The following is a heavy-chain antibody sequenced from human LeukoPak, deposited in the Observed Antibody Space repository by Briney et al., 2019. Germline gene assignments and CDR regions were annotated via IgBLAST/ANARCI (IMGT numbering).Heavy chain of an antibody. D-gene: IGHD1-14*01. CDR3: AKAFNFPNRNRTPFDY. V-gene: IGHV3-23*01. CDR2: ISGGGSNT. CDR1: GVTFSSSA. Sequence: GRSLRLSCAASGVTFSSSAMSWVRQAPGKGLEWGSSISGGGSNTNHADSVKGRFTISRDKYKSTLYLQMNSLTAEDTAVYYCAKAFNFPNRNRTPFDYWGQGTLVTVSS. J-gene: IGHJ4*02.